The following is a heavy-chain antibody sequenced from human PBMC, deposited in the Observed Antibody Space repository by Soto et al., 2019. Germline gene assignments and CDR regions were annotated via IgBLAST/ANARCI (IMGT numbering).Heavy chain of an antibody. CDR1: GGSISTDNYY. CDR3: ARRDPAGAYYFDY. V-gene: IGHV4-39*01. J-gene: IGHJ4*02. Sequence: QLQLQESGPGLVEPSGTLSLTCTVSGGSISTDNYYWGWFRQPPGKGLEWVGSIYYSGATYKNPSLKDRVTMSVDTSQNQFSLRLSSVTATDTAVYYWARRDPAGAYYFDYWGQGTLVSVFS. CDR2: IYYSGAT.